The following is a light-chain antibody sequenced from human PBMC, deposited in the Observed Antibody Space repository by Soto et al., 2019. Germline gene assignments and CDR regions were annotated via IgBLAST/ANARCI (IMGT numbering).Light chain of an antibody. V-gene: IGKV3-15*01. CDR2: ATS. Sequence: EIVMTQSPATLSVSPGARATLSCRASQSVSTTLAWYQQKPGQAPRLLIYATSTRATGIPDRFTGSGSGTAFTLTINSLQSADFAVYHCQQYDNKPPITLGQGTRLEIK. J-gene: IGKJ5*01. CDR1: QSVSTT. CDR3: QQYDNKPPIT.